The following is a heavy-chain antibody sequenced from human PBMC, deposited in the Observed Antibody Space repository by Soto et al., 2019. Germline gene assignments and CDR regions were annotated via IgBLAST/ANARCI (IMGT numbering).Heavy chain of an antibody. CDR1: GGSISSGGYS. Sequence: QLQMQDSGSGLVNPSQALSLTCAVSGGSISSGGYSWSWIRQPPGKGLEWIGYIYHSGSTYYNPSLKSRVTISVDRSKNQFSLKLSSVTAADTAVYYCAAGGGLPRYYWGQETLVTVSS. CDR3: AAGGGLPRYY. J-gene: IGHJ4*02. V-gene: IGHV4-30-2*01. CDR2: IYHSGST. D-gene: IGHD5-12*01.